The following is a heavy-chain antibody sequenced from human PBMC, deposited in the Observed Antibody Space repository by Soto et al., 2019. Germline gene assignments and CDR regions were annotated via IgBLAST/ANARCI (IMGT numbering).Heavy chain of an antibody. CDR2: IRSKAYGGTT. J-gene: IGHJ6*02. V-gene: IGHV3-49*03. D-gene: IGHD5-18*01. CDR1: GFTFGDYA. CDR3: TRDRPLRGYSYGQFTPLRGYYYGMDV. Sequence: GGSLRLSCTASGFTFGDYAMSWFRQAPGKGLEWVGFIRSKAYGGTTEYAASVKGRFTISRDDSKSIAYLQMNSLKTEDTAVYYCTRDRPLRGYSYGQFTPLRGYYYGMDVWGQGTTVTVSS.